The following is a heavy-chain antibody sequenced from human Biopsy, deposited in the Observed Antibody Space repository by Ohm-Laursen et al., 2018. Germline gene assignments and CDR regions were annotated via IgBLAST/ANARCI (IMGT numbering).Heavy chain of an antibody. CDR1: GYSIIPSGPEN. CDR3: ARGMRNTGWPYFDY. D-gene: IGHD6-19*01. Sequence: GTLSLTCTLSGYSIIPSGPENWSWIRQPPGQGLQYIGFIYSGGNTNYNPSLRSRVTMSVDTSKNQFSLRLNSVTAADTAVYYCARGMRNTGWPYFDYWGQGILVTVSS. J-gene: IGHJ4*02. V-gene: IGHV4-61*01. CDR2: IYSGGNT.